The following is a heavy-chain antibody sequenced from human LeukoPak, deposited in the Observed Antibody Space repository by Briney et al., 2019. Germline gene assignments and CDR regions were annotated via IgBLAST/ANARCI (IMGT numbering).Heavy chain of an antibody. CDR1: GGSFSGYY. V-gene: IGHV4-34*01. J-gene: IGHJ4*02. CDR3: ARGLSAIVH. Sequence: SETLSLTCAVYGGSFSGYYWSWIRQPPGKGLEWIGEINHSGSTNYNPSLKSRVTISVDMSKNQFSLKLSSVTAADTAVYYCARGLSAIVHWGQGTLVTVSS. CDR2: INHSGST. D-gene: IGHD2-21*02.